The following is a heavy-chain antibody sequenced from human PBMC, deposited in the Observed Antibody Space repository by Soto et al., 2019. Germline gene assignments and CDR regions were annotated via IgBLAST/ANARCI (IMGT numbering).Heavy chain of an antibody. J-gene: IGHJ4*02. D-gene: IGHD2-8*01. CDR1: GFTFIDHH. Sequence: GGSLRLSCAASGASGFTFIDHHIYWVRQAPGKGLEWVGRARNKVNSYTTAHAASVKGRFTISRDDSKKSLYLQMNSLKTDDTAMYFCARLMGTSFDLWGQGALVTVSS. CDR3: ARLMGTSFDL. V-gene: IGHV3-72*01. CDR2: ARNKVNSYTT.